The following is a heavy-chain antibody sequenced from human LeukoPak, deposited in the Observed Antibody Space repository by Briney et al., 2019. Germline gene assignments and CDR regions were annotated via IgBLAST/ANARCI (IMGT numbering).Heavy chain of an antibody. CDR1: GGSVSSGSYY. J-gene: IGHJ4*02. D-gene: IGHD6-13*01. CDR3: AREPAAAGFDY. Sequence: PSETLSLTCTVSGGSVSSGSYYWSWIRQPPGKGLEWIGYIYYSGSTNYNPSLKSRVTISVDTSKNQFSLKLSSVTAADTAVYYCAREPAAAGFDYWGQGTLVTVSS. CDR2: IYYSGST. V-gene: IGHV4-61*01.